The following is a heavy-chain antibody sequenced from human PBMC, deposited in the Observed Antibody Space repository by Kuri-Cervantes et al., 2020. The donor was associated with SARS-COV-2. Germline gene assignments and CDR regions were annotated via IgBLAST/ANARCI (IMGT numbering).Heavy chain of an antibody. CDR1: GYTFNIYD. V-gene: IGHV1-8*02. CDR2: MNPNSGIT. Sequence: ASVKVSCKASGYTFNIYDIHWVRQATGQGLEWMGWMNPNSGITGYAQKFQDRVTITGDRSMNTAYMELTSLRSEDTAMYYCATQACPNGVCFSNAAFDVWGQGTMVTVSS. J-gene: IGHJ3*01. D-gene: IGHD2-8*01. CDR3: ATQACPNGVCFSNAAFDV.